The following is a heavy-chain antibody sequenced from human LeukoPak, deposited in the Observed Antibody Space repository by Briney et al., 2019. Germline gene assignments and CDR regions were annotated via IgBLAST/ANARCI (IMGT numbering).Heavy chain of an antibody. CDR3: ASVTLVRGVYVDY. D-gene: IGHD3-10*01. J-gene: IGHJ4*02. CDR2: IYDSGST. CDR1: GGSISSGDYY. V-gene: IGHV4-30-4*01. Sequence: SQTLSLTCTVSGGSISSGDYYWSWIRQPPGKGLEWIGYIYDSGSTYYNPSLKSRVTISVDTSKNQFSLKLSSVTAADTAVYYCASVTLVRGVYVDYWGQGALVTVSS.